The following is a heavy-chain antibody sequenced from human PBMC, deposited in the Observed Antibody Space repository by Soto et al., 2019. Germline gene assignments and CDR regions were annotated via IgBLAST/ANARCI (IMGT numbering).Heavy chain of an antibody. J-gene: IGHJ6*02. D-gene: IGHD3-10*01. CDR3: AAPRDEYGSGVSWFTYGMDI. V-gene: IGHV3-23*01. CDR2: LDGAGGST. CDR1: GFTFSDYA. Sequence: GGSLRLSCLASGFTFSDYAMTWVRHVPGRGLEWVASLDGAGGSTYYADSVGGRFTISRDNSQNTPFLQMKRLTVDDTAIYYCAAPRDEYGSGVSWFTYGMDIWGQGTTVTVSS.